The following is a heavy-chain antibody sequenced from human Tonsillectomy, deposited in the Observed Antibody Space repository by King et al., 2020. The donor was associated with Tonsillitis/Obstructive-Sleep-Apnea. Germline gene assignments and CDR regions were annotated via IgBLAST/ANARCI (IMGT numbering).Heavy chain of an antibody. Sequence: VQLVESGGGLIQPGGSLRLSCAASGFTVSSKYMSWVRQAPGKGLEWVSVIYIDGSTYYADAVKGRITISRDNSKNTLYRQMNSLRVADTAVYFCATSGGRGAQDCWGQGTLVTVSS. V-gene: IGHV3-53*01. CDR1: GFTVSSKY. D-gene: IGHD3-16*01. J-gene: IGHJ4*02. CDR3: ATSGGRGAQDC. CDR2: IYIDGST.